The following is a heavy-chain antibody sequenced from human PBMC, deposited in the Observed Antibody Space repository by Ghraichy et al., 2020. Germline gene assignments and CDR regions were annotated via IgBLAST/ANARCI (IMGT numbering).Heavy chain of an antibody. D-gene: IGHD3-10*01. J-gene: IGHJ6*02. Sequence: ESLNISCAASGFTFSSHWMSWVRQAPGKGLEWVANIKQDGSEKYYVDSVKGRFTISRDNAENSLYLQMSSLRAEDTAVYYCARWYYYGSGNYLDYGMDVWGQGTTVTVSS. CDR2: IKQDGSEK. V-gene: IGHV3-7*01. CDR1: GFTFSSHW. CDR3: ARWYYYGSGNYLDYGMDV.